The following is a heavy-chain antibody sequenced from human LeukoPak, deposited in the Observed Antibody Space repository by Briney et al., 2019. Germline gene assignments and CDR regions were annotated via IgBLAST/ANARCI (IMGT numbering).Heavy chain of an antibody. J-gene: IGHJ3*02. CDR2: IYTSGNT. V-gene: IGHV4-4*07. Sequence: SETLSLTCTVSGGSISSYYWSWIRQPAGKGLEWIGRIYTSGNTNYNPSLKSRVTISVDTSKNQFSLKLSSVTAADTAVYYCARARVVVTASLHDAFDIWGQGTMVTVSS. CDR1: GGSISSYY. CDR3: ARARVVVTASLHDAFDI. D-gene: IGHD2-21*02.